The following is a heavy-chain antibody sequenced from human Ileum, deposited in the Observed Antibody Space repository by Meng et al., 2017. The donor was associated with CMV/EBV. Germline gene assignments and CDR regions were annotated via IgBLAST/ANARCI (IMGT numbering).Heavy chain of an antibody. Sequence: YDRSFSDYFWAWVRQPPGKGLEWLGEINHSGKANYNSSLKSRVTILIDTSKNQFSLKLSSVTVADTAVYYCARGQRITLVRGGRFDPWGQGTLVTVSS. J-gene: IGHJ5*02. D-gene: IGHD3-10*01. CDR2: INHSGKA. CDR3: ARGQRITLVRGGRFDP. V-gene: IGHV4-34*01. CDR1: DRSFSDYF.